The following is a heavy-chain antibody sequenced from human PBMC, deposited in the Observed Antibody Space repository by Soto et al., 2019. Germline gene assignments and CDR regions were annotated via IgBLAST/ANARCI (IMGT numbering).Heavy chain of an antibody. Sequence: PGGSLRLSCAASGFTFDDYAMHWVRQAPGKGLEWVSGISWNSGNIGYADSVKGRFTISRDNTKNSLYLQMNSLRTEDTAVYYCARDLLLWFGELSLNWFDPWGQGTLVTVSS. CDR2: ISWNSGNI. J-gene: IGHJ5*02. V-gene: IGHV3-9*01. D-gene: IGHD3-10*01. CDR3: ARDLLLWFGELSLNWFDP. CDR1: GFTFDDYA.